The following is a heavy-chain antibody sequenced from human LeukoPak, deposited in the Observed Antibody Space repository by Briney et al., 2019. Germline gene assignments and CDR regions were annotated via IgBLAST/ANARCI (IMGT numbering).Heavy chain of an antibody. Sequence: GGSLRLSCAASGFTFSDSYMSWIRQAPGKGLEWVANIKQDGSEKYYVDSVKGRFTISRDNAKNSLYLQMISLRAEDTAVYYCAREILGPRSREFDYWGQGTLVTVSS. CDR2: IKQDGSEK. J-gene: IGHJ4*02. CDR3: AREILGPRSREFDY. V-gene: IGHV3-7*01. CDR1: GFTFSDSY.